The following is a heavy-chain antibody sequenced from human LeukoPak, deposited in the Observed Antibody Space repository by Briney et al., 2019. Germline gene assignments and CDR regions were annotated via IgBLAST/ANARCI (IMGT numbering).Heavy chain of an antibody. CDR1: GFTFSSYA. J-gene: IGHJ3*02. V-gene: IGHV3-30*04. CDR3: AKDLLSYSIAVAGGPAFDI. Sequence: GGSLRLSCAASGFTFSSYAMHWVRQAPGKGLEWVAVISYDGSNKYYADSVKGRFTISRDNAKNSLYLQMNSLRAEDMALYYCAKDLLSYSIAVAGGPAFDIWGQGTMVTVSS. CDR2: ISYDGSNK. D-gene: IGHD6-19*01.